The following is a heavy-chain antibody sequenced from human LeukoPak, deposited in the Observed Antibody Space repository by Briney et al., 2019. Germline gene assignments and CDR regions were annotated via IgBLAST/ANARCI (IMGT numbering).Heavy chain of an antibody. D-gene: IGHD1-26*01. V-gene: IGHV1-18*01. Sequence: ATVKVSCKASVGTFSSYAISWVRPAPGQGLEWMGWISAHNGDTNYAQRLQGRVTMTTDTSTSTAYMELRSLRSDDTAVYYCARVKARSGTYSLDYWGQGTLVTVSA. J-gene: IGHJ4*02. CDR2: ISAHNGDT. CDR3: ARVKARSGTYSLDY. CDR1: VGTFSSYA.